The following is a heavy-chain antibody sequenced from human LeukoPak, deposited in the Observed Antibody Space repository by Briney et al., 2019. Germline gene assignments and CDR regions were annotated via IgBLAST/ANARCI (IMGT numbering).Heavy chain of an antibody. D-gene: IGHD2-8*01. Sequence: SETLSLTCPVSGGSVSSGTYYWSWIRQPPGKGLEWIGYIYYSGSTNYNPSLKSRVTISIDTSKNQFSLRLRPVTTADTAVYYCTRSTNLEALDIWGQGTMVTVSS. J-gene: IGHJ3*02. CDR1: GGSVSSGTYY. V-gene: IGHV4-61*01. CDR2: IYYSGST. CDR3: TRSTNLEALDI.